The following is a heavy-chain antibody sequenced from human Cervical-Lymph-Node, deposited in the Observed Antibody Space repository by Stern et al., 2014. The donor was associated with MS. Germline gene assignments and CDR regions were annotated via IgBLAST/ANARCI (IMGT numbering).Heavy chain of an antibody. CDR1: GGTFSSYA. J-gene: IGHJ6*02. CDR2: IIPIFGTA. Sequence: QVQLVQSGAEVKKPGSSVKVSCKASGGTFSSYAISWVRQAPGQGLEWMGGIIPIFGTAKYAQKFQGRVTITADESTSTAYMELSSLRSEDTAVYYCACRPLAVASEYYGMDVWGQGTTVTVSS. D-gene: IGHD6-19*01. CDR3: ACRPLAVASEYYGMDV. V-gene: IGHV1-69*01.